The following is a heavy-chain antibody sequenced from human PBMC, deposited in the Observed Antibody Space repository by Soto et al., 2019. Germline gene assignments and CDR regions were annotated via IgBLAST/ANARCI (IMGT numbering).Heavy chain of an antibody. D-gene: IGHD3-10*01. Sequence: ASVKVSCKASGYTFTSYGISWVRQAPGQGLEWMGWISVHNGNTNYAQKLQGRVTMTTETSTKTVYMELRSLRSDDTAVYYCGRGIIRSYLKGVNYMGVWGKGTTVTVSS. CDR1: GYTFTSYG. V-gene: IGHV1-18*01. CDR2: ISVHNGNT. J-gene: IGHJ6*03. CDR3: GRGIIRSYLKGVNYMGV.